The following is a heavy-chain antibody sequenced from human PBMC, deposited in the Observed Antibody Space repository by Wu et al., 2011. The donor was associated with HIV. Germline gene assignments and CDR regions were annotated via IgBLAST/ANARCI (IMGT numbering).Heavy chain of an antibody. J-gene: IGHJ4*02. CDR2: IRYDGSNK. D-gene: IGHD7-27*01. CDR3: AKDTGEFDY. Sequence: QVQLVESGGGVVQPGGSLRLSCAASGFTFSSYGMHWVRQAPGKGLEWVAFIRYDGSNKYYADSVKGRFTISRDNSKNTLYLQMNSLRAEDTAVYYCAKDTGEFDYWGQGTLVTVSS. V-gene: IGHV3-30*02. CDR1: GFTFSSYG.